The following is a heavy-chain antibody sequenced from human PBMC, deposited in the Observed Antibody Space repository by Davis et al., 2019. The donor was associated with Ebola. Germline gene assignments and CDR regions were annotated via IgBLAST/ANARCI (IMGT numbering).Heavy chain of an antibody. J-gene: IGHJ5*02. CDR1: GGSISSYY. CDR2: INHSGST. Sequence: SETLSLTCTVPGGSISSYYWSWIRQPPGKGLEWIGEINHSGSTNYNPSLKSRVTISVDTSKNQFSLKLSSVTAADTAVYYCARGPKYYYDSSGYIPWGQGTLVTVSS. CDR3: ARGPKYYYDSSGYIP. D-gene: IGHD3-22*01. V-gene: IGHV4-34*01.